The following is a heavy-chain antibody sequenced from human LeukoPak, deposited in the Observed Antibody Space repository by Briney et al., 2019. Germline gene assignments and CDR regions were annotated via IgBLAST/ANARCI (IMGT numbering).Heavy chain of an antibody. CDR1: GGSISSHYY. CDR2: IYYSGST. Sequence: SETLSLTCTVSGGSISSHYYWIWIRQPPGRGLEWIGSIYYSGSTYYNPSLKSRVTISVDTSKNQFSLKLSSLTAAETAVYYCARQYGSGSSYTPVVDLWGQGTLVTVSS. J-gene: IGHJ4*02. CDR3: ARQYGSGSSYTPVVDL. V-gene: IGHV4-39*01. D-gene: IGHD3-10*01.